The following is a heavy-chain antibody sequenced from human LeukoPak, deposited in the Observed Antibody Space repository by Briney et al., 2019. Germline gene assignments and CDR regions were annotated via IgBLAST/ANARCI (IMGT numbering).Heavy chain of an antibody. D-gene: IGHD5-24*01. V-gene: IGHV4-34*01. Sequence: SETLTLTCAVYGGSFSGYYWSWIRQPPGKGLEWIGEINHSGSTNYNPSLKSRVTISVDTSKNQFSLKLSSVTAADTAVYYRARGLAEMATIYYIAYCSQGTLVTVSS. J-gene: IGHJ4*02. CDR1: GGSFSGYY. CDR3: ARGLAEMATIYYIAY. CDR2: INHSGST.